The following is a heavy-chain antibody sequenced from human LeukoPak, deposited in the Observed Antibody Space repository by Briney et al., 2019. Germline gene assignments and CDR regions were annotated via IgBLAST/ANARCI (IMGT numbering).Heavy chain of an antibody. Sequence: SETLSLTCTVSGGSISSYYWSWIWQPPGKGLEWIGYIYYSGSTNYNPSLKSRVTISVDTSKNQFSLKLSSVTAADTAVYYCARGGGSDKDAFDIWGQGTMVTVSS. J-gene: IGHJ3*02. D-gene: IGHD6-19*01. CDR1: GGSISSYY. CDR2: IYYSGST. V-gene: IGHV4-59*01. CDR3: ARGGGSDKDAFDI.